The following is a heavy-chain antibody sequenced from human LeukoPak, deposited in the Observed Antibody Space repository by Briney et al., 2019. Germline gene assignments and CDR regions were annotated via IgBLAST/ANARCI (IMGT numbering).Heavy chain of an antibody. J-gene: IGHJ4*02. CDR3: AAGYYINY. V-gene: IGHV3-30*04. CDR1: GFTFSSYA. CDR2: ISYDGSNK. D-gene: IGHD3-9*01. Sequence: PGRSLRLSCAASGFTFSSYAMHWVRQAPGKGLEWVAVISYDGSNKYNADSVKGRFTISRDNSKNTLYLQMNSLRAEDTAVYYCAAGYYINYWGQGTLVTVSS.